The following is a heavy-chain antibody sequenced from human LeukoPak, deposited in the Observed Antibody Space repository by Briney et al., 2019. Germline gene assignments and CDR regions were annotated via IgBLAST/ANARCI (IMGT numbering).Heavy chain of an antibody. V-gene: IGHV4-61*01. Sequence: SETLSLTCTVSGGSVSSGSYYWSWIRQPPGKGLEWIGYIYYSGSTNYNPSLKSRVTISVDTSKNQFSLKLSPVTAADTAVYYCARVVGRAVRYYDFWSGRSAWGQGTLVTVSS. J-gene: IGHJ5*02. CDR2: IYYSGST. D-gene: IGHD3-3*01. CDR1: GGSVSSGSYY. CDR3: ARVVGRAVRYYDFWSGRSA.